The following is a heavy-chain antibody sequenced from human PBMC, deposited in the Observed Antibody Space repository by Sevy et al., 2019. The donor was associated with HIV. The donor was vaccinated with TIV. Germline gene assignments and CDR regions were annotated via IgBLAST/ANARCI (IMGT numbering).Heavy chain of an antibody. CDR1: GYTFTNYG. CDR3: ARDLSHTGRFGAFDI. V-gene: IGHV1-18*01. D-gene: IGHD3-3*01. J-gene: IGHJ3*02. Sequence: VSVKVSCKASGYTFTNYGISWVRQAPGQGLEWMGWISAHNGNTNYAQTLQGRVTMTTDTSTSTASMELRSLRSDDTAVYYCARDLSHTGRFGAFDIWGQGTMVTVSS. CDR2: ISAHNGNT.